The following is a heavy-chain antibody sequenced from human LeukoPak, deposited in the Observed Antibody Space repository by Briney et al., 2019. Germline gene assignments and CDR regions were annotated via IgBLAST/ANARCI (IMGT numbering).Heavy chain of an antibody. Sequence: GGSLRLSCAASGFTFSSYAMSWVRQAPGKGLEWVSAISGSGGSTYYADSVKGRFTISRDNSKNTLYLQMNSLRAEDTAVYYCAKDLRNYYDSSGYYYDPEPPDYWGQGTLVTVSS. J-gene: IGHJ4*02. V-gene: IGHV3-23*01. CDR2: ISGSGGST. D-gene: IGHD3-22*01. CDR3: AKDLRNYYDSSGYYYDPEPPDY. CDR1: GFTFSSYA.